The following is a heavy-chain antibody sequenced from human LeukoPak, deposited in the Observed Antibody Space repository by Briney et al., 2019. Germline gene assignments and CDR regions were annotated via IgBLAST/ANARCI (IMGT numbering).Heavy chain of an antibody. CDR3: ARGYKLRRVKGVVVIISLPFDY. V-gene: IGHV1-8*01. CDR2: MNPNSGNT. CDR1: GYTFTSYD. J-gene: IGHJ4*02. D-gene: IGHD3-22*01. Sequence: ASVKVSCKASGYTFTSYDINWVRQATGQGLEWMGWMNPNSGNTGYAQKFQGRVTMTRNTSISTAYMELSSLRSEDTAVYYCARGYKLRRVKGVVVIISLPFDYWGQGTLVTVSS.